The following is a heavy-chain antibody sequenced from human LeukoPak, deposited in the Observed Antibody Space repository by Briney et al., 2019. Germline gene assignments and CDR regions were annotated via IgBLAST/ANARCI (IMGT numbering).Heavy chain of an antibody. J-gene: IGHJ4*02. D-gene: IGHD3-22*01. V-gene: IGHV4-39*07. CDR2: IYYSGST. CDR3: ARVVHYYDSSGYYRGNYFDY. CDR1: GGSISSSSYY. Sequence: SETLSLTCTVSGGSISSSSYYRGWIRQPPGKGLEWIGSIYYSGSTYYNPSLKSRVTISVDTSKNQFSLKLSSVTAADTAVYYCARVVHYYDSSGYYRGNYFDYWGQGTLVTVSS.